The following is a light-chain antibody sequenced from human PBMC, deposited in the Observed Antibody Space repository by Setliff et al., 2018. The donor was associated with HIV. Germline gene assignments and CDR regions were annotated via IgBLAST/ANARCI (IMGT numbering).Light chain of an antibody. CDR1: SSDVGGYNY. Sequence: QSALTQPRSVSGSPGQSVTISCTGTSSDVGGYNYVSWYQHNPGRAPRLIIFDVVKRPSGVPDRFSGSKSGNTASLTISGLQAEDEAEYHCRSYAGTHTYVVCGGGTKVTVL. V-gene: IGLV2-11*01. CDR2: DVV. J-gene: IGLJ2*01. CDR3: RSYAGTHTYVV.